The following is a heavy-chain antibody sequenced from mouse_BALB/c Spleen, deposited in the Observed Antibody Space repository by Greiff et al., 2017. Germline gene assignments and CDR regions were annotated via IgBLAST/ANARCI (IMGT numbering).Heavy chain of an antibody. CDR3: ASLYDGYNYAMDY. CDR2: ISSGGSYT. V-gene: IGHV5-6*01. Sequence: EVQLVESGGDLVKPGGSLKLSCAASGFTFSSYGMSWVRQTPDKRLEWVATISSGGSYTYYPDSVKGRFTISRDNAKNTLYLQMSSLKSEDTAMYYCASLYDGYNYAMDYWGQGTSVTVSS. D-gene: IGHD2-3*01. J-gene: IGHJ4*01. CDR1: GFTFSSYG.